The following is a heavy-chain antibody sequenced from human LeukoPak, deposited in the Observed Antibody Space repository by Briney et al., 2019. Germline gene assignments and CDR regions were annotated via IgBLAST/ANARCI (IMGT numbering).Heavy chain of an antibody. V-gene: IGHV3-7*01. CDR1: GFTFSSYG. D-gene: IGHD5-18*01. J-gene: IGHJ4*02. CDR3: AREQQIWLF. Sequence: GGSLRLSCAASGFTFSSYGMHWVRQAPGKGLEWVASINQDGSEKHFVDSVKGRFTMSRDNAKNSLYLQLNSLRAEDTGVYYCAREQQIWLFWGQGTLVTVSS. CDR2: INQDGSEK.